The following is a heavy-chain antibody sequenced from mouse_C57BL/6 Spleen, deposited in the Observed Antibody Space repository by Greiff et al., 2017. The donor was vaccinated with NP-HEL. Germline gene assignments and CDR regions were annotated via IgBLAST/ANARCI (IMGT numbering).Heavy chain of an antibody. CDR1: GYTFTSYW. Sequence: QVQLQQPGAELVMPGASVKLSCKASGYTFTSYWMHWVKQRPGQGLEWIGEIYPSVSYTNYNQKFKGKSTLTVDTSSSTAYLQLRSLTSGDSAVYYCERRGGSRSYWYLDVWGTVTTVTVSS. CDR2: IYPSVSYT. V-gene: IGHV1-69*01. CDR3: ERRGGSRSYWYLDV. D-gene: IGHD1-1*01. J-gene: IGHJ1*03.